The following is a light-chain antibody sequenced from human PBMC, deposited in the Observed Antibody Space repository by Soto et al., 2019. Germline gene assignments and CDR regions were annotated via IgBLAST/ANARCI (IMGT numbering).Light chain of an antibody. CDR1: QSINTW. CDR3: QNYNSFSRYT. Sequence: DIQMTQSPSTLSASVGDRVTITCRASQSINTWLAWYQQKPGKAPKLLIYDASSLESGVPSSFSGGRSATEFTLTIDRLQPDDFATYYCQNYNSFSRYTFVHGTKLEIK. J-gene: IGKJ2*01. CDR2: DAS. V-gene: IGKV1-5*01.